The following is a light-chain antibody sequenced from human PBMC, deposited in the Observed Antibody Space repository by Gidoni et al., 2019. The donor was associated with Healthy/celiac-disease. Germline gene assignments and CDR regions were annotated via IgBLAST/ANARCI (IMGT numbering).Light chain of an antibody. CDR2: GAS. V-gene: IGKV3-20*01. Sequence: IMFTQSPGTLSLSPGERATRSCRASQSVSSSYLAWYQQKPGQAPRLLIYGASSRATGIPDRFSGSGSVTDFTLTISSLEPEDFAVYYCQQYGSSPYTFXQXTKLEIK. J-gene: IGKJ2*01. CDR1: QSVSSSY. CDR3: QQYGSSPYT.